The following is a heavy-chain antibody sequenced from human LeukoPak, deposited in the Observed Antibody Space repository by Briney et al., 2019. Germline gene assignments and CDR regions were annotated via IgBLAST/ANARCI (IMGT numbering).Heavy chain of an antibody. CDR3: ARGLNYYGSGSQIYDY. Sequence: ASVKVSCKASGGTFSSYDINWVRQATGQGLEWMGWMNPNSGNTGYAQKFQGRVTMTRNTSISTAYMEVSSLRSEDTAVYYCARGLNYYGSGSQIYDYWGQGTLVTVSS. CDR1: GGTFSSYD. J-gene: IGHJ4*02. D-gene: IGHD3-10*01. V-gene: IGHV1-8*01. CDR2: MNPNSGNT.